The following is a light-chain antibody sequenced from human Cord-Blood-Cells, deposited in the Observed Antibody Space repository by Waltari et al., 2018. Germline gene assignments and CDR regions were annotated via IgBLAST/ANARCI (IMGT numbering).Light chain of an antibody. V-gene: IGLV2-14*01. CDR2: DVS. CDR1: SSDVGGYNY. J-gene: IGLJ1*01. Sequence: QSALTQPASVSGSPGQSITISCTGTSSDVGGYNYVSWYQQHPGKAPKLMIYDVSNRPSGVSNRFSGSKSGNTASRTISGLQAEDEADYYCSSYTSSSTDVFGTGTKVTVL. CDR3: SSYTSSSTDV.